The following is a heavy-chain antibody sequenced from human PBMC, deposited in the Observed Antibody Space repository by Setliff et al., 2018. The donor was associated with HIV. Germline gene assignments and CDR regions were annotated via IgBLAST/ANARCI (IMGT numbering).Heavy chain of an antibody. D-gene: IGHD6-19*01. CDR1: GYTFTGYY. V-gene: IGHV1-2*06. CDR2: INPNSGGT. Sequence: GASVKVSCKASGYTFTGYYMHWVRQAPGQGLEWMGRINPNSGGTNYAQKFQGRVTMTRDTSMNTAYMELSRLRSDDTAVYYCARDPSIAVAGAAVWGQGTTVTVSS. CDR3: ARDPSIAVAGAAV. J-gene: IGHJ6*02.